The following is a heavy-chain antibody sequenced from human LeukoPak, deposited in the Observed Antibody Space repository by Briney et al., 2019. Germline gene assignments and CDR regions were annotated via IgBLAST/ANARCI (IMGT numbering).Heavy chain of an antibody. J-gene: IGHJ4*02. CDR1: RXTFSSYG. CDR2: ISYDGSNK. CDR3: AKEGRDGFNYDY. V-gene: IGHV3-30*18. D-gene: IGHD5-24*01. Sequence: PGRSLRLSCAASRXTFSSYGMHWVRQAPGKGLEWVAVISYDGSNKYYADSVKGRFTVPRDNSKNTLYLQMNSLRAEDTAVYYCAKEGRDGFNYDYWGQGTLVTVSS.